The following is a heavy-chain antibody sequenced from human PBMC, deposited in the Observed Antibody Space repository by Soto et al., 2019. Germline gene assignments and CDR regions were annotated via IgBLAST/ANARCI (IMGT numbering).Heavy chain of an antibody. CDR3: TTDLQRLENHDAFDI. CDR2: IKSKTDGGTT. J-gene: IGHJ3*02. CDR1: GFTFSNAW. Sequence: PGGSLRLSCAASGFTFSNAWMSWVRQAPGKGLEWVGRIKSKTDGGTTDYAAPVKGRFTISRDDSKNTLYLQMNSLKTEDTAVYYCTTDLQRLENHDAFDIWGQGTMVTVSS. D-gene: IGHD6-6*01. V-gene: IGHV3-15*01.